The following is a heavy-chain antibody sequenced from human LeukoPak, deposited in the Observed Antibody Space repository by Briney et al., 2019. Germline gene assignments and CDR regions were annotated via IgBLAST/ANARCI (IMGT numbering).Heavy chain of an antibody. CDR3: ARDPGHYYDSSGPQGYFDY. CDR2: ISYDGSNK. CDR1: GFTFSSYA. D-gene: IGHD3-22*01. V-gene: IGHV3-30-3*01. J-gene: IGHJ4*02. Sequence: GGPLRLSCAASGFTFSSYAMHWVRQAPGKGLEWVAVISYDGSNKYYADSVKGRFTISRDNSKNTLYLQMNSLRAEDTAVYYCARDPGHYYDSSGPQGYFDYWGQGTLVTVSS.